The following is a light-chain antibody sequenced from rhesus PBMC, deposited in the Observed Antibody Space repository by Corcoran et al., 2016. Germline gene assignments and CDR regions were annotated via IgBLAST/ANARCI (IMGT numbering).Light chain of an antibody. Sequence: DIQMTQSPSSLSASVGDRVTITCRASQGVSNWLAWYQQKPGKAPKLLIYRATNLETGVPSRLSGSGSGTDFIPTITRLQPEDSATYYCQQHENSPWTFGQGTKVEI. V-gene: IGKV1-69*01. J-gene: IGKJ1*01. CDR2: RAT. CDR1: QGVSNW. CDR3: QQHENSPWT.